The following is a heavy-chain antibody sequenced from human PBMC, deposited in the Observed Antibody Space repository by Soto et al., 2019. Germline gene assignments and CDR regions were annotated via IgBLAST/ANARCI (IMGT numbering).Heavy chain of an antibody. D-gene: IGHD3-9*01. V-gene: IGHV1-18*01. CDR2: ISAYNGNT. J-gene: IGHJ5*02. Sequence: QVQLVQSGAEVKKPGASVKVSCKASGYTFTSYGISWVRQAPGQVLEGMGWISAYNGNTNYAQKLQGRVTMTTDTSTSTAYMDLRSLRFDDTAVYYCARWTGYISQVWFAPWGQGTLVTVSS. CDR1: GYTFTSYG. CDR3: ARWTGYISQVWFAP.